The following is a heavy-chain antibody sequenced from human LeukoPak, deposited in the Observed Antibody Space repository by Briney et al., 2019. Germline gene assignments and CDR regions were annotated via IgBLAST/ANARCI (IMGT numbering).Heavy chain of an antibody. CDR2: IRYDGSNK. J-gene: IGHJ5*02. Sequence: GRSLRLSCAASGFTFSSYAMHWVRQAPGKGLEWVAVIRYDGSNKYYADSVKGRFTISRDNSKNTLYLQMNSLRAEDTAVYYCAKATPTAYSSSWYGGNWFDPWGQGTLVTVSS. V-gene: IGHV3-30*04. CDR1: GFTFSSYA. D-gene: IGHD6-13*01. CDR3: AKATPTAYSSSWYGGNWFDP.